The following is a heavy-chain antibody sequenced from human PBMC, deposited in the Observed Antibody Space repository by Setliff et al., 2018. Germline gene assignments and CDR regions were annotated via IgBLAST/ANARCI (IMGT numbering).Heavy chain of an antibody. J-gene: IGHJ3*02. CDR1: GFTFSSYA. D-gene: IGHD5-12*01. V-gene: IGHV3-33*01. CDR3: AGDPPYSGYAFHI. Sequence: GESLTLSCAASGFTFSSYAMHWVRQTPGKGLDWVAYIWYDGSYTYYTGSVKGRFTISRDNSRNTVYLQMNSLRAEDTAVYYCAGDPPYSGYAFHIWGQGTMVTVSS. CDR2: IWYDGSYT.